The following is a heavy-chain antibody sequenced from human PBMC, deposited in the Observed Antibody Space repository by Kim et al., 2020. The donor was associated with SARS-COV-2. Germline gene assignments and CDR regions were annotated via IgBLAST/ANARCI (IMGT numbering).Heavy chain of an antibody. CDR3: ARRTSAAGTFRGRDNDAFDI. CDR1: GYSFTSYW. Sequence: GESLKISCKGSGYSFTSYWIGWVRQMPGKGLEWMGIIYPGDSDTRYSPSFQGQVTISADKSISTAYLQWSSLKASDTAMYYCARRTSAAGTFRGRDNDAFDIWGQGTMVTVSS. D-gene: IGHD6-13*01. J-gene: IGHJ3*02. V-gene: IGHV5-51*01. CDR2: IYPGDSDT.